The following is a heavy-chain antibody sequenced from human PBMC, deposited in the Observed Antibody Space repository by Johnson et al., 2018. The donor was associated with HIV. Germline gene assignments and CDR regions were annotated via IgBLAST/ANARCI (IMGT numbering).Heavy chain of an antibody. J-gene: IGHJ3*02. V-gene: IGHV3-74*01. Sequence: VQLVESGGDLVQPGGSLRLSCAASGFTINNHWMHWVRQAPGKGLEWVSGISSIGGSTYYADSVKGRFTISRDNSKNTLYLQMNSLRAEDTAWYYCARDRVPDAFDIWGQGTMGTVSS. CDR1: GFTINNHW. CDR2: ISSIGGST. CDR3: ARDRVPDAFDI. D-gene: IGHD3-3*01.